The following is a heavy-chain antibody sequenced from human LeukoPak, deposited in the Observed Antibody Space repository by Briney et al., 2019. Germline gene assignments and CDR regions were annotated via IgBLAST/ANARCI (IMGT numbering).Heavy chain of an antibody. D-gene: IGHD4-11*01. V-gene: IGHV3-23*01. CDR2: VSGDGAGT. Sequence: GGSLRLSCAASEFTFSSHAMSWVRQAPGKGLEWVSTVSGDGAGTYSADSVKGRFTISRDNSKNTLYLQMNGLRAEDTAVYYCASDLQWTLWYWGQGTLVTVSS. CDR1: EFTFSSHA. J-gene: IGHJ4*02. CDR3: ASDLQWTLWY.